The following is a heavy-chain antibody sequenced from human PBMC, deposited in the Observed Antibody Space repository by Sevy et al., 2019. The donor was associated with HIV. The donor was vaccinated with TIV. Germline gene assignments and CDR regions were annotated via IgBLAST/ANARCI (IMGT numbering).Heavy chain of an antibody. D-gene: IGHD6-19*01. CDR2: ISYDGSNI. V-gene: IGHV3-30*18. J-gene: IGHJ6*02. Sequence: GESLKISCAASGFTSSSYGMHWVRQAPGKGLEWVAVISYDGSNIYYADSVKGRFTISRDNSKNTLYLQMNSLRAEDTAVYYCAKEWGWQWLVQDYYYYYGMDVWGQGTTVTVSS. CDR1: GFTSSSYG. CDR3: AKEWGWQWLVQDYYYYYGMDV.